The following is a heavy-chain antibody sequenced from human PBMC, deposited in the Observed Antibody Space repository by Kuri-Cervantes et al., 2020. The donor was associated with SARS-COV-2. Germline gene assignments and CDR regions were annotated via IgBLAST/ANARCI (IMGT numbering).Heavy chain of an antibody. CDR1: GFSSSNYA. CDR3: ARDRAAAGVYYSDY. J-gene: IGHJ4*02. V-gene: IGHV3-30-3*01. Sequence: GGSLRLSCAASGFSSSNYAMHWVRQAPGKGLEWVAVISYDGSNKYYADSVKGRFTISRDNSKSTLYLQMNSLRAEDTAVYYCARDRAAAGVYYSDYWGQGTLVTVSS. D-gene: IGHD6-13*01. CDR2: ISYDGSNK.